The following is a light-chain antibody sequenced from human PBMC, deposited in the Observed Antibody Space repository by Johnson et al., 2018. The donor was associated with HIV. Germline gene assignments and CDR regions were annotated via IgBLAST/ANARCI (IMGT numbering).Light chain of an antibody. CDR1: SSNIGNNY. V-gene: IGLV1-51*01. J-gene: IGLJ1*01. CDR2: DNN. CDR3: GTWDISLRSYV. Sequence: QSVLTQPPSMSAAPGQKVTISCSGSSSNIGNNYVSWYQQLPGTAPKLVIYDNNKRPSGIPDRFSGSKSGTSATLGITGLQTGDEADYYCGTWDISLRSYVFGTATKVTVL.